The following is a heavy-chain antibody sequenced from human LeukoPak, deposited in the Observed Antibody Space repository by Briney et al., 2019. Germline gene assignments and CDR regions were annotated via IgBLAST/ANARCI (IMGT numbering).Heavy chain of an antibody. CDR3: ASRYESHH. J-gene: IGHJ5*02. CDR1: ALTSRSYW. V-gene: IGHV3-74*01. D-gene: IGHD3-3*01. Sequence: PGGSLRLSCPASALTSRSYWMDWVRQAQGQGLVWVSRINSDGSTTSYADSVKGRFTISRDNSKNTLYLQMNSLRAEDTAVYYCASRYESHHWGQGTLVTVSS. CDR2: INSDGSTT.